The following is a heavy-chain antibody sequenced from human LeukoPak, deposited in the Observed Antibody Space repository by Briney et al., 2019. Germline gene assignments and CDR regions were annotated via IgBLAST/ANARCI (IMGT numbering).Heavy chain of an antibody. CDR2: ITGTTGDT. Sequence: GGSLRLSCAASGFTFPNFAMTWVRRAPGRGLEWVSGITGTTGDTNYADSVKGRFTISRDNSKNTLYLQMTSLRAEDTALYYCATYYDSSGYIANHDAFDIWGQGTMVTVSS. V-gene: IGHV3-23*01. CDR1: GFTFPNFA. J-gene: IGHJ3*02. D-gene: IGHD3-22*01. CDR3: ATYYDSSGYIANHDAFDI.